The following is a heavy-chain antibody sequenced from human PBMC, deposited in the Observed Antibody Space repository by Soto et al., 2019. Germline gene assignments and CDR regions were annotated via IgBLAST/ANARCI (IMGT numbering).Heavy chain of an antibody. CDR1: GGSISSSNW. Sequence: ASETLSLTCAVSGGSISSSNWWSWIRQHPGKGLEWIGYIYYSGSTYYNPSLKSRVTISVDTSKNQFSLKLTSVTAADTAVYYCARGSTTEKVDSWGQGTLVTVSS. CDR3: ARGSTTEKVDS. V-gene: IGHV4-31*11. CDR2: IYYSGST. D-gene: IGHD4-17*01. J-gene: IGHJ4*02.